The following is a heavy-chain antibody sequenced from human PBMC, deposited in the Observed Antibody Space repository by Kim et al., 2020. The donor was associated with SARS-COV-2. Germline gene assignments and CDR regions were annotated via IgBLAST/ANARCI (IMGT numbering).Heavy chain of an antibody. Sequence: GGSLRLSCEASGLTFKSWGVSWVRQAPGKGLEWVSAIGPSGQTFYADAVKGRFTISRDNSKSTMYLQMNNVRGEDTAIYYCTKDANWPNDAFDIWGQGT. CDR1: GLTFKSWG. V-gene: IGHV3-23*01. CDR3: TKDANWPNDAFDI. J-gene: IGHJ3*02. CDR2: IGPSGQT.